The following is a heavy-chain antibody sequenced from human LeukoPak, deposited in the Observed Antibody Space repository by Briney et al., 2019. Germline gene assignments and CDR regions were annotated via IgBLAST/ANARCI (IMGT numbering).Heavy chain of an antibody. D-gene: IGHD3-10*01. Sequence: PSQTLSLTCTVSGGSISSGSYYWSWIRQSPGKGLEWIGYIYYTGTTYYNPSLESRITISIDTSRNQFSLKLRSVTAADTAVYYCAREWFGELKGFDPWGQGTLVTVSS. CDR1: GGSISSGSYY. J-gene: IGHJ5*01. V-gene: IGHV4-30-4*01. CDR3: AREWFGELKGFDP. CDR2: IYYTGTT.